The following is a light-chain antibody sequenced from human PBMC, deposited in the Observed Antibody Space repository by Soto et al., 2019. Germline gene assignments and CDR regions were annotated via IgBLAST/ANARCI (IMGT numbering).Light chain of an antibody. CDR2: AAS. J-gene: IGKJ1*01. CDR1: QSIGTW. Sequence: DIQMTQSPSTLSASVGDRVIITCRASQSIGTWLAWYQQKPGKVPNLLIYAASSLEGGVPSRFSGSGSGTEFTLTISSLQPDDFATYYCQHYISYSRPVKLGQGTKVDIK. CDR3: QHYISYSRPVK. V-gene: IGKV1-5*01.